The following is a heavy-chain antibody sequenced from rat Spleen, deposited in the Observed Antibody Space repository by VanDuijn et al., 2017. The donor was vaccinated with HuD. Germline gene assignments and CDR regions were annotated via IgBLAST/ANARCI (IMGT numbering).Heavy chain of an antibody. CDR2: INKDSSTI. CDR3: ALGGVWDY. J-gene: IGHJ2*01. Sequence: EVKLVESGGGLVQPGRSLKLSCAASGFNFNDYWMGWVRQAPGKGLKWIGEINKDSSTIKYSPTLKDKCTISRDNAQTTLYLQLSELGSEDTAIYFCALGGVWDYCGQGVMVTVSS. V-gene: IGHV4-2*01. D-gene: IGHD4-6*01. CDR1: GFNFNDYW.